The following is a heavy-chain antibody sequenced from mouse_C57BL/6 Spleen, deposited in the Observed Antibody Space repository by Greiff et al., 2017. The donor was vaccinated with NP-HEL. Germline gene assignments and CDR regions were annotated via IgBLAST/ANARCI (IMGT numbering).Heavy chain of an antibody. CDR3: TRDPLLYYAIDY. D-gene: IGHD2-1*01. CDR2: ISSGGDYI. Sequence: EVKLMESGEGLVKPGGSLKLSCAASGFTFSSYAMSWVRQTPEKRLEWVAYISSGGDYIYYADTVKGRFTISRDNARNTLYLQMSSLKSEYTAMYYCTRDPLLYYAIDYWGQGTSVTVSS. V-gene: IGHV5-9-1*02. J-gene: IGHJ4*01. CDR1: GFTFSSYA.